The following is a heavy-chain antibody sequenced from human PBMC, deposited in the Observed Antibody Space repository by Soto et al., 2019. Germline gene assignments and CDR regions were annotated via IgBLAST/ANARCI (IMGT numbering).Heavy chain of an antibody. D-gene: IGHD3-16*01. CDR2: ISSSSSYI. CDR1: GFTFSSYS. V-gene: IGHV3-21*01. J-gene: IGHJ4*02. CDR3: ARDPGRMGYSFDY. Sequence: EVQLVESGGGLVKPGGSLRLSCAASGFTFSSYSMNWVRQAPGKGLEWVSSISSSSSYIYYADSVKGRFTISRDNAKNSLYLQMNSLRAEDTAVYYCARDPGRMGYSFDYWGQGTLVTVSS.